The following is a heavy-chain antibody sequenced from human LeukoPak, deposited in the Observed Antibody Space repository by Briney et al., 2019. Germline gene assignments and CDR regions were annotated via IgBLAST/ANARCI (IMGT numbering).Heavy chain of an antibody. J-gene: IGHJ4*02. CDR2: ISFDGSNK. CDR1: GFTFSTSW. Sequence: GGSLRLSRAASGFTFSTSWMSWVRQAPGKGLEWVAVISFDGSNKYYADSVKGRFTISRDNSKNTLYLQMNSLRAEDTAVYYCAKERGSSWYRDYYFDYWGQGTLVTVSS. D-gene: IGHD6-13*01. V-gene: IGHV3-30*18. CDR3: AKERGSSWYRDYYFDY.